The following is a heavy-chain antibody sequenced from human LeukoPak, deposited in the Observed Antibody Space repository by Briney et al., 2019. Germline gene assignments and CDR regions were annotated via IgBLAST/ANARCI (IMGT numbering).Heavy chain of an antibody. CDR3: ARVRGSSCDY. V-gene: IGHV1-2*02. J-gene: IGHJ4*02. Sequence: ASLTVSCKTSGYSVSDYYMHWVRQAPGQGLEWMGWIRGDTGDTDSPQKFQGRVTMTRDTSTNTAYMELSRLRYDDTAMYFCARVRGSSCDYWGQRTLVTPSS. D-gene: IGHD6-13*01. CDR1: GYSVSDYY. CDR2: IRGDTGDT.